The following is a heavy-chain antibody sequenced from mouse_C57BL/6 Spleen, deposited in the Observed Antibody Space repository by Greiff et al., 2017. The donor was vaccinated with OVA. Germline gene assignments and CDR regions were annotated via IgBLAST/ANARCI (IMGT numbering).Heavy chain of an antibody. V-gene: IGHV1-59*01. Sequence: VQLQQPGAELVRPGTSVKLSCKASGYTFTSYWMHWVKQRPGQGLEWIGVIDPSDSYTNYNQKFKGKATLTVDTSSSTAYMQLSSLTSEDSAVYYCARRRFDYGSSYGYFDVWGTGTTVTVSS. D-gene: IGHD1-1*01. J-gene: IGHJ1*03. CDR2: IDPSDSYT. CDR1: GYTFTSYW. CDR3: ARRRFDYGSSYGYFDV.